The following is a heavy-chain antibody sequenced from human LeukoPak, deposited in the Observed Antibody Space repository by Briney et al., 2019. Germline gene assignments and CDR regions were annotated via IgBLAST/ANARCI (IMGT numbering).Heavy chain of an antibody. Sequence: SETLSLTCTVSGGSISSSSYYWGWIRQPPGKGLEWIGSIYYSGSTYYNPSLKSRVTISVDTSKNQFSLKLSSVTAADTGVYYCARVGVAIAAAGHFDYWGQGTLVTVSS. V-gene: IGHV4-39*07. J-gene: IGHJ4*02. D-gene: IGHD6-13*01. CDR2: IYYSGST. CDR1: GGSISSSSYY. CDR3: ARVGVAIAAAGHFDY.